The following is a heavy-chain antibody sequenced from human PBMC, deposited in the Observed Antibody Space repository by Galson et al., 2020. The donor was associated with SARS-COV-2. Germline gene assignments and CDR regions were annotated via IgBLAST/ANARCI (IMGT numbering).Heavy chain of an antibody. V-gene: IGHV4-34*01. CDR2: INQSGIS. D-gene: IGHD1-20*01. J-gene: IGHJ2*01. CDR1: GGSFSTYY. Sequence: SETLSLTCAVYGGSFSTYYWNWIRQPPGKGLEWIGEINQSGISNYNPSLKSRVTISVDTSKNQFSLKMSSVTAADTAVYYCARRKSGFFEGAVFWYVDTVGRCTLVTVSS. CDR3: ARRKSGFFEGAVFWYVDT.